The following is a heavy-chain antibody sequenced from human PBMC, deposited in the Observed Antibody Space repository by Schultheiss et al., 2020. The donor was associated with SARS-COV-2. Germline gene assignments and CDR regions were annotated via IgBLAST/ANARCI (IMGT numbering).Heavy chain of an antibody. Sequence: SETLSLTCAVSGGSISSSNWWSWVRQPPGKGLEWIGEINHSGSTYYKPSLKSRVMMSGDMSKNQFSLKLSSVTAADTAVYYCARVGGGNSQKQYFYIMDVWGQGTTVTVSS. CDR3: ARVGGGNSQKQYFYIMDV. CDR1: GGSISSSNW. CDR2: INHSGST. J-gene: IGHJ6*02. V-gene: IGHV4-4*02. D-gene: IGHD4-23*01.